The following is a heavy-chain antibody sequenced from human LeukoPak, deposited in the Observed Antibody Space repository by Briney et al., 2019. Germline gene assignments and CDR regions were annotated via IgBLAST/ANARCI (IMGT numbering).Heavy chain of an antibody. V-gene: IGHV3-66*01. Sequence: GGSLRLSCAASGFTVSSNYMSWVRQAPGKGLEWVSVIYSGGSTYYADSVKGKFTISRDNSKNTLYLQMNSLRAEDTAVYYCARELVVAGSFDYWGQGTLVTVSS. CDR3: ARELVVAGSFDY. CDR2: IYSGGST. D-gene: IGHD6-19*01. J-gene: IGHJ4*02. CDR1: GFTVSSNY.